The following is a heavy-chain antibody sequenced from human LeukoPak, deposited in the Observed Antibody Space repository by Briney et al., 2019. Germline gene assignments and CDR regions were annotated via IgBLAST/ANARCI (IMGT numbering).Heavy chain of an antibody. D-gene: IGHD2-15*01. CDR2: ISASGSST. Sequence: GGSLRLSCAASGLTFSSYSMSWVRQAPGKGLYWVSGISASGSSTYYADSVKGRFTISRDNSKNTLYLQMNSLRAEDTAVYYCARTYPTYGGSSRGLDYWGQGTLVIFSS. V-gene: IGHV3-23*01. CDR3: ARTYPTYGGSSRGLDY. CDR1: GLTFSSYS. J-gene: IGHJ4*02.